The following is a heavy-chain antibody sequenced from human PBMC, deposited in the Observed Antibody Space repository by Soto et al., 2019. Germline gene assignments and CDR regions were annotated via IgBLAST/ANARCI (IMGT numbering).Heavy chain of an antibody. CDR1: GDNFDNFW. CDR3: ERHEFLDTDMGTPRRGTTTFLP. V-gene: IGHV5-10-1*01. Sequence: GESLKISCRASGDNFDNFWISWVRQMPGKGLEWVGNIDFSDSSTNYSTSFRGHVTISVDESITTAYPQWSCLQAPDTAIYYCERHEFLDTDMGTPRRGTTTFLPWGQGTLVTVSS. J-gene: IGHJ5*02. D-gene: IGHD5-18*01. CDR2: IDFSDSST.